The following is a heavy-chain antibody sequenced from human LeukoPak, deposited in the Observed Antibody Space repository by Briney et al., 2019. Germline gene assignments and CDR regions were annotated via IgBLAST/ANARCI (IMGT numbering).Heavy chain of an antibody. J-gene: IGHJ3*02. CDR1: GGSISSGGYY. Sequence: SQTLSLTCTVSGGSISSGGYYWRWIRQHPGKGLEWIGYTYYSGSTYYNPSLKSRVTISVDTSKNQFSLKLSSVTAADTAVYYCARGHYDILTGYYRDAFDIWGQGTMVTVSS. CDR2: TYYSGST. CDR3: ARGHYDILTGYYRDAFDI. D-gene: IGHD3-9*01. V-gene: IGHV4-31*03.